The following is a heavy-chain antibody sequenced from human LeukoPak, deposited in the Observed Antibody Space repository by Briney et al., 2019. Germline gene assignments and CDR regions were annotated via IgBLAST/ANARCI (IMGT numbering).Heavy chain of an antibody. CDR2: INHSGST. D-gene: IGHD3-10*01. Sequence: SETLSLTCAVYGGSFSGYYWSWIRQPPGKGLEWIGEINHSGSTNYNPSLKSRVTISVDTSKNQFSLKLTSVTAADTAVYYCASGKGSNLVYWGQGTLVTVSS. CDR1: GGSFSGYY. CDR3: ASGKGSNLVY. J-gene: IGHJ4*02. V-gene: IGHV4-34*01.